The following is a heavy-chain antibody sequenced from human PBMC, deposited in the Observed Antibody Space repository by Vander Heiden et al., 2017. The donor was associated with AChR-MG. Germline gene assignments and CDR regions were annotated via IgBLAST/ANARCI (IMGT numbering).Heavy chain of an antibody. D-gene: IGHD3-16*02. V-gene: IGHV4-59*01. J-gene: IGHJ4*02. CDR2: IYYSGST. Sequence: QVQLQESGPGLVKPSATLSLTCPVFGGSISSYSWSWIRQPPGKGLEWIGYIYYSGSTNYNPSLKSRVTISVDTSKNQFSLKLSSVTAADTAVYYCAGGVIAEFDYWGQGTLVTVSS. CDR1: GGSISSYS. CDR3: AGGVIAEFDY.